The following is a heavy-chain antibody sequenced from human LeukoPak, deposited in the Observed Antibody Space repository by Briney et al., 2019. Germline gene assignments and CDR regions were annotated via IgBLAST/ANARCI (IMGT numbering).Heavy chain of an antibody. CDR2: INHSGST. Sequence: SETLSLTCTVSGGSINFYYWSWIRQPPGKGLEWIGEINHSGSTNYNPSLKSRVTISVDTSKNQFSLKLSSVTAADTAVYYCARVLTGGDSPPNWFDPWGQGTLVTVSS. D-gene: IGHD2-21*02. V-gene: IGHV4-34*01. J-gene: IGHJ5*02. CDR3: ARVLTGGDSPPNWFDP. CDR1: GGSINFYY.